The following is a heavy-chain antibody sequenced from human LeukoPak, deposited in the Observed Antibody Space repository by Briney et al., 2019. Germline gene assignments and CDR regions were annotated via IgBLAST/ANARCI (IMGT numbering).Heavy chain of an antibody. D-gene: IGHD6-19*01. CDR1: GGSINSYY. J-gene: IGHJ4*02. CDR3: AGAYSSGLFDN. CDR2: IYYSGST. Sequence: PSETLSLTCTVSGGSINSYYWNWIRQPPGKGLEWIGDIYYSGSTNYNPSLKSRVIISLDTSKNQFSLNLRSVTAADTAVYYCAGAYSSGLFDNWGQGTLVTASS. V-gene: IGHV4-59*08.